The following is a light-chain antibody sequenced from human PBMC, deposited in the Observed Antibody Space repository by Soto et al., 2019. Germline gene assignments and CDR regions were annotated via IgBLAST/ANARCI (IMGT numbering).Light chain of an antibody. V-gene: IGKV1-5*03. CDR3: QQYNSNPLT. CDR1: QSISSW. CDR2: KAS. J-gene: IGKJ4*01. Sequence: DIQMTQSPSTLSASVGDRVTITCRASQSISSWLAWYQQKPGKAPKLVIYKASSLESGVPSRFSGSGSGTEFTLTLNSLQPDDFATYYCQQYNSNPLTFGGGTKVEIK.